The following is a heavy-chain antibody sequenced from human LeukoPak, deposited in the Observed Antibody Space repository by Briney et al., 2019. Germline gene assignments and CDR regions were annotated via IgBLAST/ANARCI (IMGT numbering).Heavy chain of an antibody. Sequence: PSETLSLTCTVSGGSISSGGYYWSWIRQHPGKGLEWIGYIYYSGSTYYNLSLKSRVTISVDTSKYQFSLKLSSVTAADTAVYYCARDARIVPADATYYGMDVWGQGTTVAVSS. J-gene: IGHJ6*02. CDR2: IYYSGST. CDR1: GGSISSGGYY. CDR3: ARDARIVPADATYYGMDV. D-gene: IGHD2-2*01. V-gene: IGHV4-31*03.